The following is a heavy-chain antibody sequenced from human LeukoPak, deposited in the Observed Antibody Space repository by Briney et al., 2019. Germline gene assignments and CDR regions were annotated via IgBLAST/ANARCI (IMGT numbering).Heavy chain of an antibody. CDR2: IYYSGST. D-gene: IGHD2-2*01. CDR1: GGSISSYY. V-gene: IGHV4-59*01. Sequence: PSETLSLTCTVSGGSISSYYWSWIRQPPGKGLEWIGYIYYSGSTNYNPSLKSRVTISVDTSKNQFSLKLSSVTAADTAVYYCARVYGQLDYWGQGTLVIVSS. CDR3: ARVYGQLDY. J-gene: IGHJ4*02.